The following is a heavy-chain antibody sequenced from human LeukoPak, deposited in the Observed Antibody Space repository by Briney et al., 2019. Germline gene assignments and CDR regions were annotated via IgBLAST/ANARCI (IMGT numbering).Heavy chain of an antibody. J-gene: IGHJ4*02. V-gene: IGHV3-30*18. CDR1: GFTFSTYG. D-gene: IGHD2-8*01. Sequence: PGGSLRLSCAASGFTFSTYGMHWVRQAPGKGLEWVAVISYDGSNKYYADSVKGRFTISRDNSKNTLYLQMNSLRAEDTAVYYCAKDYVRGIYCTNGVCYDLDYWGQGTLVTVSS. CDR3: AKDYVRGIYCTNGVCYDLDY. CDR2: ISYDGSNK.